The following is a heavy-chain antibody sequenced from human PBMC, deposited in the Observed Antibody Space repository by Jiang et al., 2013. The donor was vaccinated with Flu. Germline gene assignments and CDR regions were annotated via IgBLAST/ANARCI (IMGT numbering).Heavy chain of an antibody. Sequence: TSYYMHWVRQAPGQGLEWMGIINPSGGSTSYAQKFQGRVTMTRDTSTSTVYMELSSLRSEDTAVYYCARGDSSGYYYGSTPQNAFDIWGQGTTVTVSS. CDR1: TSYY. J-gene: IGHJ3*02. V-gene: IGHV1-46*01. CDR3: ARGDSSGYYYGSTPQNAFDI. D-gene: IGHD3-22*01. CDR2: INPSGGST.